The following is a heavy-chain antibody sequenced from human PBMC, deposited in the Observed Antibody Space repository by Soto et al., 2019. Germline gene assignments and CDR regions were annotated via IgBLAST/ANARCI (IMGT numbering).Heavy chain of an antibody. V-gene: IGHV3-23*01. CDR1: GFTFSNYG. J-gene: IGHJ4*02. CDR3: AGGLDY. D-gene: IGHD2-15*01. CDR2: IDGIGSST. Sequence: EVQLLASGGGLVQPGRSLRLSCAASGFTFSNYGMKWVRQAPGKGLEWVSGIDGIGSSTYYADSVKGRFTISRDNSKNTLFLQMNSLRAEDTALYYGAGGLDYWGQGTLVAVSS.